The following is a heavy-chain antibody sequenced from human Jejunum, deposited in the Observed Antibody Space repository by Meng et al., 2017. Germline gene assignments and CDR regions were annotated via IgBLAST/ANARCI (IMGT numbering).Heavy chain of an antibody. Sequence: ASVKVSCKASGYTFSSYSMHWVRQAPGQGLEWMGRINPSGASTRYAPNYQGRVTMTWDTSTSTVYMEPNSLKSEDTAVYYCVRANKVDYWGQGTLVTVSS. J-gene: IGHJ4*02. CDR1: GYTFSSYS. CDR3: VRANKVDY. V-gene: IGHV1-46*01. CDR2: INPSGAST. D-gene: IGHD2/OR15-2a*01.